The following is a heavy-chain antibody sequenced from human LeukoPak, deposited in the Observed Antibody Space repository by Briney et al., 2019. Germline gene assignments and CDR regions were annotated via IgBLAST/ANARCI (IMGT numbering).Heavy chain of an antibody. Sequence: ASVTVSCTASGYTFTNHYMHWVRQAPEQGLERMGIINPSGGSTSYAQKFQGRVTMTRDTSTSTVYMELSSLRSEDTAMYYCAREGPYCSSTSCYGGFDYWGQGTLVTVSS. CDR1: GYTFTNHY. CDR3: AREGPYCSSTSCYGGFDY. D-gene: IGHD2-2*01. CDR2: INPSGGST. V-gene: IGHV1-46*01. J-gene: IGHJ4*02.